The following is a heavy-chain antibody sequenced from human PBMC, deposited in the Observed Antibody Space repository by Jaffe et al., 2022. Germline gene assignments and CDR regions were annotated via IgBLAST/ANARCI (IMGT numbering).Heavy chain of an antibody. D-gene: IGHD5-12*01. V-gene: IGHV3-9*01. CDR1: GFTFDDYA. Sequence: EVQLVESGGGLVQPGRSLRLSCAASGFTFDDYAMHWVRQAPGKGLEWVSGISWNSGSIGYADSVKGRFTISRDNAKNSLYLQMNSLRAEDTALYYCAKDTGYEGTFDYWGQGTLVTVSS. CDR3: AKDTGYEGTFDY. CDR2: ISWNSGSI. J-gene: IGHJ4*02.